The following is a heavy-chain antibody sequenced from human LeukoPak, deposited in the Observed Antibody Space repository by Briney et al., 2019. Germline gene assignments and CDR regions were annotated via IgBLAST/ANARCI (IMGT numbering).Heavy chain of an antibody. CDR1: GGTFSSYA. Sequence: SVKVSCKASGGTFSSYAISWVRQAPGQGLERMGRIIPILGIANYAQKFQGRVTITADKSTSTAYMELSSLRSEDTAVYYCARNVPTIVGATTGDYWGQGTLVTVSS. J-gene: IGHJ4*02. CDR3: ARNVPTIVGATTGDY. D-gene: IGHD1-26*01. CDR2: IIPILGIA. V-gene: IGHV1-69*04.